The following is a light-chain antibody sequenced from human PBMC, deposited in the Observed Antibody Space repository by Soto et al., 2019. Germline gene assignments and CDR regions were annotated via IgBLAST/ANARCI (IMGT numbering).Light chain of an antibody. Sequence: QSVLTQPASVSGSPGQSITISCTGTSSDVGSYNLVSWYQQHPGKAPKLMIYEGSKRPSAVSNRFSGSKSGNTASLTISGLQAEDEADYYCCSYAGSSTFLWVFGGGTK. CDR3: CSYAGSSTFLWV. J-gene: IGLJ3*02. CDR2: EGS. V-gene: IGLV2-23*03. CDR1: SSDVGSYNL.